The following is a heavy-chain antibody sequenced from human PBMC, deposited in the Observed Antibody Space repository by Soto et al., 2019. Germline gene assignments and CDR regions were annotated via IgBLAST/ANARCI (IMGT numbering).Heavy chain of an antibody. J-gene: IGHJ4*02. CDR2: IYYSGST. CDR1: GGSISSYY. D-gene: IGHD2-15*01. CDR3: ARHHCSGGSCYSGEVDY. Sequence: SETLSLTCTVSGGSISSYYWSWIRQPPGKGLEWVGYIYYSGSTNYNPSLKSRVTISVDTSKNQFSLKLNSVTAADTAVYYCARHHCSGGSCYSGEVDYWGQGTPVTVSS. V-gene: IGHV4-59*08.